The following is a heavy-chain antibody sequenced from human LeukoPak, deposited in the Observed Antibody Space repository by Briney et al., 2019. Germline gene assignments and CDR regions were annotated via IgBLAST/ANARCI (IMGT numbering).Heavy chain of an antibody. J-gene: IGHJ3*02. D-gene: IGHD3-22*01. Sequence: PSETLSLTCTVSGGSISSYYWSWVRQPAGKGLEWIGRIHTSGSTNYSPSLKSRVTMSVDTSKKQFSLKLRSVSAADTAVYFCARDDYYDSSGYRNAFDIWGQGTVVTVSS. CDR3: ARDDYYDSSGYRNAFDI. CDR1: GGSISSYY. V-gene: IGHV4-4*07. CDR2: IHTSGST.